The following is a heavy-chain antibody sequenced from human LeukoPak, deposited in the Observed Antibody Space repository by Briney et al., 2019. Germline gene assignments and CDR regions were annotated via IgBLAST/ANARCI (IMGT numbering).Heavy chain of an antibody. CDR2: INAGNGNT. D-gene: IGHD1-26*01. V-gene: IGHV1-3*03. J-gene: IGHJ4*02. Sequence: ASVKASCKDSGYTFTSYAMHWVRQSPGQRLEWMGWINAGNGNTKYSQELQGRVTITRDTSASTAYMELSSLRSEDMAVYYCARGRSGWELELWGQGTLVIVSS. CDR3: ARGRSGWELEL. CDR1: GYTFTSYA.